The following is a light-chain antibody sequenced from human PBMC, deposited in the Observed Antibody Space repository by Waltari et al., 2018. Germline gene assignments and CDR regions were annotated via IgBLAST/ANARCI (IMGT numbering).Light chain of an antibody. V-gene: IGKV3-11*01. J-gene: IGKJ5*01. CDR2: DAS. CDR1: QTISTF. Sequence: EVVLTQSPATLSLSPGERATLSCRASQTISTFLVWYQQKPGQAPRLLIYDASNRATGIPARFSGSGSGTDVTLTISSLEAEDSAVYYCLQRADWPPITFGQGTRLEI. CDR3: LQRADWPPIT.